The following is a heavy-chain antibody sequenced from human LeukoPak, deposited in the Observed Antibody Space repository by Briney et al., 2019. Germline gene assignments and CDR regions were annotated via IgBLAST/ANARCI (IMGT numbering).Heavy chain of an antibody. J-gene: IGHJ5*02. V-gene: IGHV4-4*07. CDR1: GGSISSYY. Sequence: PSETLSLTCTVSGGSISSYYWSWIRQPAGKGLEWIGRIYTSGSTNYNPSLKSRVTMSVDTSKNQFSLKLSSVTAADTAVYYCARDRDSNSLLANWFDPWGQGTLVTVSS. D-gene: IGHD4-11*01. CDR2: IYTSGST. CDR3: ARDRDSNSLLANWFDP.